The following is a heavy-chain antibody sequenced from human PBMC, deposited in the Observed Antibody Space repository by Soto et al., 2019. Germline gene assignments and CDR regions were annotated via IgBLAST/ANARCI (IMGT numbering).Heavy chain of an antibody. Sequence: QVQLVQSGAEVKKPGSSVKVSCKASGGTFSSYTISWVRQAPGQGLEWMGRIIPILGIANYAQKFQGRVTITADKSTSTAYMELSSLRSEDTAVYYCARGVMAWDAFDIWGQGTMVTVSS. CDR1: GGTFSSYT. CDR2: IIPILGIA. D-gene: IGHD3-16*01. CDR3: ARGVMAWDAFDI. V-gene: IGHV1-69*02. J-gene: IGHJ3*02.